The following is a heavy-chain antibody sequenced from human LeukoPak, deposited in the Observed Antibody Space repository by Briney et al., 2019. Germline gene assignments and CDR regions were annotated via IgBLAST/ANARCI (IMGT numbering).Heavy chain of an antibody. J-gene: IGHJ4*02. CDR1: GGSISSYY. CDR3: ARAPRTYYYDSSGSQFYYFDY. CDR2: IYTSGST. D-gene: IGHD3-22*01. Sequence: SETLSLTCTVSGGSISSYYWSWIRQPAGKGLEWIGRIYTSGSTNYNPSLKSRVTMSVDTSKNQFSLKLSSVTAADTAVYYCARAPRTYYYDSSGSQFYYFDYWGQGTLVTVSS. V-gene: IGHV4-4*07.